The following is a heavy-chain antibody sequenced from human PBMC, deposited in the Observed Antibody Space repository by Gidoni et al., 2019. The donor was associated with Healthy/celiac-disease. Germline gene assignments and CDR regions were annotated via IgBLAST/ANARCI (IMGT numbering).Heavy chain of an antibody. CDR1: GGSFSGYY. V-gene: IGHV4-34*01. J-gene: IGHJ6*02. CDR3: ARAYYYDSSGYRPYYYYYYGMDV. Sequence: QVQLQQWGAGLLKPSETLSLTCAVYGGSFSGYYWSWIRQPPGKGLEWIREINHSGSTNYNPSLNSRVTISVDTSKNQFSLKLSSVTAADTAVYYCARAYYYDSSGYRPYYYYYYGMDVWGQGTTVTVSS. CDR2: INHSGST. D-gene: IGHD3-22*01.